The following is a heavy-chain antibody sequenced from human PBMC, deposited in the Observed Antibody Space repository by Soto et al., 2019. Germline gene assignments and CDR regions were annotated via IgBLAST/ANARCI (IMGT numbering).Heavy chain of an antibody. CDR3: TRGPYCDTSSCFLPNYYFAMDV. CDR1: GFMFSAYW. CDR2: IHGDGGKI. V-gene: IGHV3-7*01. Sequence: EVQLVESGGGLVQPGGSLRLSCAASGFMFSAYWMSWVRQAPGKGLEWVANIHGDGGKIYYVDSVKGRFTISRDNAKRSLYLQMNSLRAEDTAVYYCTRGPYCDTSSCFLPNYYFAMDVWGRGTTVTVSS. D-gene: IGHD2-2*01. J-gene: IGHJ6*02.